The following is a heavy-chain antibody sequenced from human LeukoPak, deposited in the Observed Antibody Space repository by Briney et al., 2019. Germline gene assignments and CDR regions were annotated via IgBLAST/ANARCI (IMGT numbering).Heavy chain of an antibody. J-gene: IGHJ4*02. D-gene: IGHD3-22*01. CDR1: GFTFSSYS. V-gene: IGHV3-48*04. CDR2: ISSSSSTI. Sequence: GGSLRLSCAASGFTFSSYSMNWVRQAPGKGLEWVSYISSSSSTIYYADSVKGRFTISRDNAKNSVYLDMSSLRAEDTAVYYCSYYDSTTQYYYWGQGTLVTVSS. CDR3: SYYDSTTQYYY.